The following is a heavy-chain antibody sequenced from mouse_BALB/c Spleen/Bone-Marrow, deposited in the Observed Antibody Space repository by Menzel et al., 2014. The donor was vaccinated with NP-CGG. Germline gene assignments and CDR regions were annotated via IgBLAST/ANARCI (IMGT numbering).Heavy chain of an antibody. CDR3: ARYDYVMDY. D-gene: IGHD2-3*01. CDR2: IAPGTGTT. Sequence: DLVKPGASVKLSCKASGYTFTNFWINWIKQRPGQGLEWIGRIAPGTGTTYYNEMFKGKATLTVDTSSSTAYIQLGSLSSEDSAVYFRARYDYVMDYWGQGTSVTVSS. J-gene: IGHJ4*01. CDR1: GYTFTNFW. V-gene: IGHV1S41*01.